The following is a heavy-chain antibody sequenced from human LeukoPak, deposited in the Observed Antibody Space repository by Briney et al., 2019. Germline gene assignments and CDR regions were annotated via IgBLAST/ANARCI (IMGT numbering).Heavy chain of an antibody. J-gene: IGHJ5*02. CDR3: ARLEITFGGVIAA. Sequence: SQTLSLTCAISGDSVSSNSAAWNWIRQSPSRGLGWLGRTYYRSKWYKDYAVSVKSRITINPDTSKNQFSLKLSSVTAADTAVYYCARLEITFGGVIAAWGQGTLVTVSS. D-gene: IGHD3-16*02. CDR1: GDSVSSNSAA. CDR2: TYYRSKWYK. V-gene: IGHV6-1*01.